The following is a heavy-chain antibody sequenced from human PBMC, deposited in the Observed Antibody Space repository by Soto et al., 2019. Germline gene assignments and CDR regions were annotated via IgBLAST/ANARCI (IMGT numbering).Heavy chain of an antibody. J-gene: IGHJ4*02. D-gene: IGHD5-12*01. CDR2: VSSDGSST. CDR3: ARGLPNFSSFDS. V-gene: IGHV3-74*01. CDR1: GFTFSSYW. Sequence: EVQLVESGGGLVQPGASLRLSCAASGFTFSSYWMHWIRQAPGKGLVWVARVSSDGSSTVYANSVTGRLTISRDNAKNTLYLQMNSLSDEDTAVYYCARGLPNFSSFDSWGQGTLVTVSS.